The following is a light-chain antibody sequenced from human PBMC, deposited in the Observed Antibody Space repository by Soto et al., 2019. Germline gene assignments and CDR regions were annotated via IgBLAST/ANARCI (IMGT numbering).Light chain of an antibody. Sequence: QSALTQPASVSGSPGQSITISCTRTSSDIGAYNFVSWYQQHPGKAPKLMLSDVSNRPSGGSNRFSGSKSGNTASLTISGLQAEDEADYYCSSYTSSKTYVFGTGTKVTVL. CDR1: SSDIGAYNF. V-gene: IGLV2-14*03. CDR2: DVS. CDR3: SSYTSSKTYV. J-gene: IGLJ1*01.